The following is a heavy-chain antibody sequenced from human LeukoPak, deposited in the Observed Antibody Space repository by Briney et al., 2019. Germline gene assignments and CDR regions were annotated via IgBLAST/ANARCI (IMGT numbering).Heavy chain of an antibody. Sequence: GGSLRLSCAASGFTFSDYYMSWIRQAPGKGLEWVSYISSSGSTIYYADSVKGRFTISRDNAKDSLYLQMNSLRAGDTAVYYCATTTGGYHAMSMDVWGQGTTVTVSS. CDR3: ATTTGGYHAMSMDV. D-gene: IGHD3-22*01. V-gene: IGHV3-11*01. CDR2: ISSSGSTI. CDR1: GFTFSDYY. J-gene: IGHJ6*02.